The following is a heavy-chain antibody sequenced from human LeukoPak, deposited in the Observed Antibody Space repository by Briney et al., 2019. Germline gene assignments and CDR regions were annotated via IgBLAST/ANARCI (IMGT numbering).Heavy chain of an antibody. CDR3: ARGRGGSYDY. J-gene: IGHJ4*02. V-gene: IGHV3-64*02. Sequence: GGSLRLSCAASGFTFSSYGMHWVRQAPGKGLEYVSAITSDGGKTFYADSVKDRFTISRDNSKNTLYLQMGSPRAEDMAVYYCARGRGGSYDYWGQGTLVTVSS. CDR1: GFTFSSYG. D-gene: IGHD1-26*01. CDR2: ITSDGGKT.